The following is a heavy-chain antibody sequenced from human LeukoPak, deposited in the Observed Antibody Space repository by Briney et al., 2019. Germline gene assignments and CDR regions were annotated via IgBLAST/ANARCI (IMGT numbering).Heavy chain of an antibody. CDR2: ISRSSSSI. CDR3: ARRGEDCSGGNCYHVY. CDR1: GFTFSSYS. D-gene: IGHD2-15*01. J-gene: IGHJ4*02. V-gene: IGHV3-48*01. Sequence: GGSLRLSCAASGFTFSSYSMNWVRQAPGKGLEWVSYISRSSSSIYYADSVKGRFTISRDNAKNSLYLQMNSLRAEDTAVYYCARRGEDCSGGNCYHVYWGQGTLVTVSS.